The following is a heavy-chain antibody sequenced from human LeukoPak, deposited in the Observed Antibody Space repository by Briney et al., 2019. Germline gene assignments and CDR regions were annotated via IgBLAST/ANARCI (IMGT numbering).Heavy chain of an antibody. Sequence: ASVKVSCKVSGGTFSSYAISWVRQAPGQGLEWMGGIIPIFGTANYAQKFQGRVTITTDESTSTAYMELSSLRSEDTAVYYCARDDWRGQPSGSYYSWGQGTLVTVSS. V-gene: IGHV1-69*05. J-gene: IGHJ4*02. D-gene: IGHD1-26*01. CDR3: ARDDWRGQPSGSYYS. CDR1: GGTFSSYA. CDR2: IIPIFGTA.